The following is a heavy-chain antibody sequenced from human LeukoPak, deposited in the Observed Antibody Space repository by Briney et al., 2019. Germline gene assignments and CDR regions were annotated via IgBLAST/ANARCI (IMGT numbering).Heavy chain of an antibody. Sequence: ASVKVSCKASGYTFTGYYMHWVRPAPGQGLEWMGWINPNSGGTNYAQKFQGRVTMTRDTSISTAYMELSRLRSDDTAVYYCARDLGIVVVPAAGFDYWGQGTLVTVSS. J-gene: IGHJ4*02. CDR3: ARDLGIVVVPAAGFDY. CDR1: GYTFTGYY. CDR2: INPNSGGT. D-gene: IGHD2-2*03. V-gene: IGHV1-2*02.